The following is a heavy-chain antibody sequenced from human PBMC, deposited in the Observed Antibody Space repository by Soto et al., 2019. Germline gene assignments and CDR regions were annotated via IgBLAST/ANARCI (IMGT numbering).Heavy chain of an antibody. CDR1: GGSISSYY. V-gene: IGHV4-59*01. CDR2: IYYSGST. D-gene: IGHD1-26*01. CDR3: ARQVVLYGRWFAP. Sequence: SETLSLTCTVSGGSISSYYWSWIRQPPGKGLEWIGYIYYSGSTNYNPSLKSRVTISVDTSKNQFSLKLSSVTAADTAVYYCARQVVLYGRWFAPWGQGTLVTVS. J-gene: IGHJ5*02.